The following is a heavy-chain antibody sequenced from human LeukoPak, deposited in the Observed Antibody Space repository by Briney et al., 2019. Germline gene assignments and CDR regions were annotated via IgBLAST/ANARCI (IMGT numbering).Heavy chain of an antibody. D-gene: IGHD3-22*01. J-gene: IGHJ3*02. V-gene: IGHV4-4*02. CDR2: IYHSGST. Sequence: SETLSLTCAVSGGSISSSNWWSWVRQPPGKGLEWIGEIYHSGSTNYNPSLKSQVTISVDKSKNQFSLKLSSVTAADTAVYYCARDGVTMIVVVNAFDIWGQGTMVTVSS. CDR1: GGSISSSNW. CDR3: ARDGVTMIVVVNAFDI.